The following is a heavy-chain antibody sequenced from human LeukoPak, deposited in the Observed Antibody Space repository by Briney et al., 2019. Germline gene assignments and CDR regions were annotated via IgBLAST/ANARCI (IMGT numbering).Heavy chain of an antibody. CDR3: AIQDPPADY. V-gene: IGHV3-30*03. CDR1: GFTFSSNA. Sequence: GGSLRLSCAASGFTFSSNAMHWVRQAPGKGLEWVAFISYDGSNKYYADSVKGRFTISRDNAKNSLYLQMNSLRAEDTAVYYCAIQDPPADYWGQGTLVTVSS. J-gene: IGHJ4*02. CDR2: ISYDGSNK.